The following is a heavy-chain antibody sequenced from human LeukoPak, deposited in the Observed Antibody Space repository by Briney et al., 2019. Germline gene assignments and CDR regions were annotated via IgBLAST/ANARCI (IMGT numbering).Heavy chain of an antibody. V-gene: IGHV1-18*01. D-gene: IGHD3-3*01. CDR3: ARIHTIFGVVN. CDR1: GYTFPSNG. J-gene: IGHJ4*02. CDR2: ISAYNGNT. Sequence: ASVKVSCKASGYTFPSNGISWLRQAPGQGLEWMGWISAYNGNTNYAQKLQGRVTMTTDTSTSTAYMELRSLRSDDTAVYYCARIHTIFGVVNWGQGTLVTVSS.